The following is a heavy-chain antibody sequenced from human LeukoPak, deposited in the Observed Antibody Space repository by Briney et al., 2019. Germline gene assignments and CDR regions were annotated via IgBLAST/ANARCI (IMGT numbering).Heavy chain of an antibody. CDR2: INPNSGAT. V-gene: IGHV1-2*02. Sequence: ASVKFSCKASGYIFTGYYMHWVRQAPGQGLEWMGWINPNSGATDYAQRFQGRVTMTRDTSISAAYMELSSLRSDDTAVYYCARGPHRAAACTGSQTYWGQGTLVTVSS. J-gene: IGHJ4*02. D-gene: IGHD6-13*01. CDR1: GYIFTGYY. CDR3: ARGPHRAAACTGSQTY.